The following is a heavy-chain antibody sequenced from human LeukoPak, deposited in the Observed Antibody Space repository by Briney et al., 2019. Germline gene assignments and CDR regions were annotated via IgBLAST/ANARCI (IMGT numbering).Heavy chain of an antibody. V-gene: IGHV4-61*02. CDR3: ARVDGHAGYYDSSGFLDY. CDR2: IYTSGST. Sequence: EPSQTLSLTCTVSGGSISSGSYYWSWIRQPAGKGLEWIGRIYTSGSTNYNPSLKSRVTISVDTSKNQFSLKLSSVTAADTAVYYCARVDGHAGYYDSSGFLDYWGQGTLVTVSS. CDR1: GGSISSGSYY. J-gene: IGHJ4*02. D-gene: IGHD3-22*01.